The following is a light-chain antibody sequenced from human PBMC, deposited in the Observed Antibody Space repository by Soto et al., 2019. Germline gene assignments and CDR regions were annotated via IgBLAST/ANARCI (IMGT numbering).Light chain of an antibody. CDR1: QSISNW. Sequence: DIQMTQSPSTLPASVGDRVTITCRASQSISNWLARYQQKPGKAPKLLIYAASSLQSGVPSRFSGSGSGTDFTLTISSLQPEDFATYYCQQANSFPPTFGQGTKVDIK. V-gene: IGKV1-12*01. CDR3: QQANSFPPT. J-gene: IGKJ1*01. CDR2: AAS.